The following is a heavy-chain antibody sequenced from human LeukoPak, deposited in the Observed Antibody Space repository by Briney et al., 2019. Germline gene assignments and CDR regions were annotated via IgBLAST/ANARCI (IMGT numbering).Heavy chain of an antibody. V-gene: IGHV1-69*05. CDR2: IIPIFGTA. CDR3: ARIRTDYYDSSGDNLRADY. CDR1: GGTFSSYA. D-gene: IGHD3-22*01. J-gene: IGHJ4*02. Sequence: ASVKVSCKASGGTFSSYAISWVRQAPGQGLEWMGGIIPIFGTANYAQKLQGRVTMTTDTSTSTAYMELRSLRSDDTAVYYCARIRTDYYDSSGDNLRADYWGQGTLVTVSS.